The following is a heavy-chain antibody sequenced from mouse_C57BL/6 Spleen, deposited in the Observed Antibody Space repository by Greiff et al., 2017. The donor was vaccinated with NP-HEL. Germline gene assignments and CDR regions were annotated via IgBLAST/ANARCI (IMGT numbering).Heavy chain of an antibody. D-gene: IGHD2-1*01. Sequence: QVHVKQPGAELVMPGASVKLSCKASGYTFTSYWMHWVKQRPGQGLEWIGEIDPSDSYTNYNQKFKGKSTLTVDKSSSTAYMQLSSLTSEDSAVYYCARDYGNHYAMDYWGQGTSVTVSS. CDR1: GYTFTSYW. V-gene: IGHV1-69*01. CDR3: ARDYGNHYAMDY. CDR2: IDPSDSYT. J-gene: IGHJ4*01.